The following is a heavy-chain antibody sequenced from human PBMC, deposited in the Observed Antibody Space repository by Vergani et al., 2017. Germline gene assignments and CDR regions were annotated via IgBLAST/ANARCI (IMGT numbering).Heavy chain of an antibody. Sequence: QSQLVQSGDEVKKPGASVKVSCKTSGYSFINYGISWVRQAPGQGLEWLGWVSPYNGNTNYGQKIQGRVTMTTDTSTRTAYMQLRSLTFDDTAVYYCARLTANKYCSSTSCYGGYYYYYGMDVWGQGTTVTVSS. CDR2: VSPYNGNT. CDR3: ARLTANKYCSSTSCYGGYYYYYGMDV. J-gene: IGHJ6*02. CDR1: GYSFINYG. D-gene: IGHD2-2*01. V-gene: IGHV1-18*01.